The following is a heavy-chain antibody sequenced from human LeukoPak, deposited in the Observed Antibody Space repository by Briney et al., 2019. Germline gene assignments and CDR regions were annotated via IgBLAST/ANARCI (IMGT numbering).Heavy chain of an antibody. CDR3: ARPAGTYDYSYGMDV. Sequence: PGGSLRLSCAASGFTFSSYGMHWVRQAPGKGLEWVAVISYDGSDKYYADSVKGRFTISRDNSKNTLYLQMNSLRAGDTAVYYCARPAGTYDYSYGMDVWGQGTTVTVSS. CDR1: GFTFSSYG. J-gene: IGHJ6*02. D-gene: IGHD6-19*01. CDR2: ISYDGSDK. V-gene: IGHV3-30-3*01.